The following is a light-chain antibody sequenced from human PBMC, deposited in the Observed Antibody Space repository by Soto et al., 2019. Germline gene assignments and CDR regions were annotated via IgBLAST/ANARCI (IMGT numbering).Light chain of an antibody. CDR1: QSLVFSDGNVY. Sequence: DVVMTQSPLSLAVSLGQTASISCRSTQSLVFSDGNVYLNWFHQRPGQSPRRLIYKVSNRDSGVTERFSGSGSGTDFTLKISRVEAEDVGVYYCMQSTRWVYTFGQGTKLEIK. CDR2: KVS. J-gene: IGKJ2*01. CDR3: MQSTRWVYT. V-gene: IGKV2-30*01.